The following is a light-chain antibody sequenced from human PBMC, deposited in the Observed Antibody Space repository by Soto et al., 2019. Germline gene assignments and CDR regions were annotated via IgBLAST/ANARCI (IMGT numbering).Light chain of an antibody. CDR2: VTS. Sequence: EIVLTQSPGTLSLSPGERATLSCRASQRVGSNYLAWYQQKPGLAPRLLIYVTSSRATGIPDRFSGSGSGTAFTLTISKLEPEDSAVYYCQQYATSPLTFGGGTKVEIK. J-gene: IGKJ4*01. CDR3: QQYATSPLT. CDR1: QRVGSNY. V-gene: IGKV3-20*01.